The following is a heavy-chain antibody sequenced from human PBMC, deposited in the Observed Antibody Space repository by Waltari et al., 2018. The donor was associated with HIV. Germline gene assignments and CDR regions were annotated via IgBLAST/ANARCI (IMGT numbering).Heavy chain of an antibody. Sequence: QLQLQESGPGLVKPSETLSLTCTVSGGSISSNSYYWGWIRQPPGKGLEWIGSIYYSGSTYYNPSLKSRVTISVDTSKNQFSLKLRSVTAADTAVYYCATEGSGSFYHFDYWGQGTLVTVSS. D-gene: IGHD3-10*01. CDR3: ATEGSGSFYHFDY. CDR1: GGSISSNSYY. J-gene: IGHJ4*02. V-gene: IGHV4-39*01. CDR2: IYYSGST.